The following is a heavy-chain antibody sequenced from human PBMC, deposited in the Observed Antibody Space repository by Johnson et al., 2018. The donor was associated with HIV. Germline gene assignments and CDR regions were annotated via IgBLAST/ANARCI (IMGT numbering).Heavy chain of an antibody. V-gene: IGHV3-13*01. CDR2: IGTAGDT. Sequence: VQLVESGGGVVQPGRSLRLSCAASAFTLTNYAIHWVRQATGKGLEWVSAIGTAGDTYYPDSVKGRFTISRDNSKNTLSLQMNSLRAEDTAVYYCAKDTVWSSGYYGGAFDIWGQGTMVTVSS. D-gene: IGHD3-22*01. J-gene: IGHJ3*02. CDR1: AFTLTNYA. CDR3: AKDTVWSSGYYGGAFDI.